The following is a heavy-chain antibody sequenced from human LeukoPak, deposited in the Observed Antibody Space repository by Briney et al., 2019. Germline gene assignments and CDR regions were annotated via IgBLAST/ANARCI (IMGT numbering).Heavy chain of an antibody. CDR1: GYTFTSYD. V-gene: IGHV1-8*01. D-gene: IGHD4-17*01. CDR3: AREDGDYENAFDI. CDR2: MNPNSGNT. Sequence: GASVKVSCKVSGYTFTSYDINWVRQATGQGLEWMGWMNPNSGNTGYAQKFQGRVTMTRNTSISTAYMELSSLRSEDTAVYYCAREDGDYENAFDIWGQGTMVTVSS. J-gene: IGHJ3*02.